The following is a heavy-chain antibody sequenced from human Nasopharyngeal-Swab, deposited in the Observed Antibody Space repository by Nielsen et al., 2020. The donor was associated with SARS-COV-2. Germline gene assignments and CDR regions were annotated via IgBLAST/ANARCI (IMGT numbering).Heavy chain of an antibody. CDR2: ISSSSSYI. J-gene: IGHJ6*02. V-gene: IGHV3-21*01. Sequence: LSLTCAASGFTFSTYALNWVRQAPGKGLEWVSSISSSSSYIYYADSVKGRFTISRDSAKNSLYLQMNSLRAEDTAVYYCARASGYDFGYYYGMDVWGQGTTVTVSS. CDR1: GFTFSTYA. CDR3: ARASGYDFGYYYGMDV. D-gene: IGHD5-12*01.